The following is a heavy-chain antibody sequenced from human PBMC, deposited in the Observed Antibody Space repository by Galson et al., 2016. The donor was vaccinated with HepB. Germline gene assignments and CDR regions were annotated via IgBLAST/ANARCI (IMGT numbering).Heavy chain of an antibody. J-gene: IGHJ6*02. CDR1: GFTFSNYG. V-gene: IGHV3-15*01. CDR3: RYGMDV. CDR2: IKSKTDGGTT. Sequence: SLRLSCAASGFTFSNYGMHWVRQAPGKGLEWVGRIKSKTDGGTTDYAAPVKGRFSISRDDSKNTLYLQMNSLKTEDTAVYYCRYGMDVWGQGTTVTVSS.